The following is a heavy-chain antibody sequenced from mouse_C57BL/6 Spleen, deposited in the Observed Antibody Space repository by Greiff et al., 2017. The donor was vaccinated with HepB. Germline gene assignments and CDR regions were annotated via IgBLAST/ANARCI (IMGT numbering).Heavy chain of an antibody. J-gene: IGHJ2*01. Sequence: QVQLQQPGAELVKPGASVKLSCKASGYTFTSYWMHWVKQRPGQGLEWIGMIHPNSGSTNYNEKFKSKATLTVDKSSSTAYMQLSSLTSEDSAVYYCARCHPSNFYLDYGGQGTTLTVSS. V-gene: IGHV1-64*01. D-gene: IGHD4-1*01. CDR1: GYTFTSYW. CDR2: IHPNSGST. CDR3: ARCHPSNFYLDY.